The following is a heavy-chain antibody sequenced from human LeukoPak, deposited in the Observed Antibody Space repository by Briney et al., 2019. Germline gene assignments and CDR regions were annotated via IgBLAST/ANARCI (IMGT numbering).Heavy chain of an antibody. CDR1: GGAISSYY. CDR3: GRVRTGNTGSPEYFED. J-gene: IGHJ1*01. Sequence: SQTLSLTCTVSGGAISSYYWSWIRQPPGKGLEWSGYLFYSGNTNSNPSLKSRVTISADTSKNQFSLRLNSVTAADTAVYFCGRVRTGNTGSPEYFEDWGQGTLVTVSS. V-gene: IGHV4-59*01. D-gene: IGHD5-12*01. CDR2: LFYSGNT.